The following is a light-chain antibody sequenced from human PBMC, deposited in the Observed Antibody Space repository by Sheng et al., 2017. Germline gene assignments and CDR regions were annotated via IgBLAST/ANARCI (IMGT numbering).Light chain of an antibody. Sequence: QSVLTQPPSASGTPGQRVTISCSGSSSNIGSNYVYWYQQLPGTAPKLLIYRNTQRPSGVPDRFSGSKSGTSASLAFSGLRSEDEADYYCTAWDDSLSAWVFGGGTKLTVL. CDR1: SSNIGSNY. CDR2: RNT. V-gene: IGLV1-47*01. CDR3: TAWDDSLSAWV. J-gene: IGLJ3*02.